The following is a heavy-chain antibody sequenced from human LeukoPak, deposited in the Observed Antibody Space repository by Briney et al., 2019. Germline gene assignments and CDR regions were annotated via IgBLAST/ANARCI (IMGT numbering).Heavy chain of an antibody. CDR1: GYTFTGYY. CDR2: INPNSGGT. D-gene: IGHD6-13*01. Sequence: ASVKVSCKASGYTFTGYYMHWVRQAPGQGLEWMGWINPNSGGTNYAQKLQGRVTMTRDTSISTAYMELSRLRSDDTAVYYCAREQQPHYYYYYMDVWGKGTTVTVSS. J-gene: IGHJ6*03. V-gene: IGHV1-2*02. CDR3: AREQQPHYYYYYMDV.